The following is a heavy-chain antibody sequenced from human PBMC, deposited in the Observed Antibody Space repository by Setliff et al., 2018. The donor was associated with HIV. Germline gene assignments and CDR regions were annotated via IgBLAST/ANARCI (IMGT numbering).Heavy chain of an antibody. V-gene: IGHV4-4*09. CDR3: ARHVGISIGGTRGDFDC. D-gene: IGHD6-13*01. J-gene: IGHJ4*02. Sequence: PSETLSLTCTVSGGSMSPYYWSWIRQPPGRGLEWIGYIFSSGSTNYNPSLKSRVTISVDTSKNQFSLRLSSVTAAGTAMYYCARHVGISIGGTRGDFDCWGQGTLVTVSS. CDR1: GGSMSPYY. CDR2: IFSSGST.